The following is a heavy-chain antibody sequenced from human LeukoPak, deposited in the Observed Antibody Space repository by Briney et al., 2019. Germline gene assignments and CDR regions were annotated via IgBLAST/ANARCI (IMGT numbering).Heavy chain of an antibody. CDR3: ARLYGDYWYFDL. J-gene: IGHJ2*01. CDR1: GYTFTSYD. CDR2: MNPNSGNT. Sequence: GASVKVSCKASGYTFTSYDINWVRQATGQGLEWMGWMNPNSGNTGYAQKFQGRVTMTRNTSISTAYMELSSLRSEDTAVYYCARLYGDYWYFDLWGRGTLVTVSS. D-gene: IGHD4-17*01. V-gene: IGHV1-8*01.